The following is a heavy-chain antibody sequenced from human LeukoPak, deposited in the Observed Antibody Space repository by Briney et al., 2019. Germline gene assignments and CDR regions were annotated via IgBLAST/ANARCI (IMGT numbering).Heavy chain of an antibody. CDR1: GYTFTSYG. CDR3: ALQGSSSGGTRVTTYFDY. V-gene: IGHV1-46*01. J-gene: IGHJ4*02. CDR2: INPSGGST. D-gene: IGHD6-6*01. Sequence: ASVKVSCKASGYTFTSYGISWVRQAPGQGLEWMGIINPSGGSTSYAQKFQGRVTMTRDTSTSTVYMELSSLRSEDTAVYYCALQGSSSGGTRVTTYFDYWGQGTLVTVSS.